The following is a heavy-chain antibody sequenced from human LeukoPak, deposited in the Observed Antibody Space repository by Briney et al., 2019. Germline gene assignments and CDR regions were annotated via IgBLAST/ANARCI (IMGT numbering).Heavy chain of an antibody. Sequence: GESLKISCKVSEYSFSTYWIGWVRQMPGKGLEWMGIIYPGDSDTRYSPSYEAQVTSSADKSINTAYLHWSSLKASDTHIYYCVRQPAASAGGIDLWGLGTLVSVPS. CDR1: EYSFSTYW. V-gene: IGHV5-51*01. CDR3: VRQPAASAGGIDL. CDR2: IYPGDSDT. J-gene: IGHJ5*02. D-gene: IGHD6-13*01.